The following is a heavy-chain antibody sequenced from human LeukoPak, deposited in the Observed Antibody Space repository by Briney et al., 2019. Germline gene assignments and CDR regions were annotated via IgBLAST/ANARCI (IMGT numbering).Heavy chain of an antibody. Sequence: SETLSLTCTVSGGSISSSSYCWGWIRQPPGKGLEWIGSIYYSGSTYYNPSLKSRVTISVDTSKNQFSLKLSSVIAADTAVYYCARQQGQFDYWGQGTLVTVSS. CDR1: GGSISSSSYC. J-gene: IGHJ4*02. CDR3: ARQQGQFDY. V-gene: IGHV4-39*01. CDR2: IYYSGST.